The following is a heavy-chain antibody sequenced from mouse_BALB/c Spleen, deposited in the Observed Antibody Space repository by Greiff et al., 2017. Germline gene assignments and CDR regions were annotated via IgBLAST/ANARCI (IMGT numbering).Heavy chain of an antibody. CDR3: ARDRGLLRGAMDY. CDR1: GFTFSDYY. V-gene: IGHV5-4*02. D-gene: IGHD1-1*01. CDR2: ISDGGSYT. J-gene: IGHJ4*01. Sequence: EVQRVESGGGLVKPGGSLKLSCAASGFTFSDYYMYWVRQTPEKRLEWVATISDGGSYTYYPDSVKGRFTISRDNAKNNLYLQMSSLKSEDTAMYYCARDRGLLRGAMDYWGQGTSVTVSS.